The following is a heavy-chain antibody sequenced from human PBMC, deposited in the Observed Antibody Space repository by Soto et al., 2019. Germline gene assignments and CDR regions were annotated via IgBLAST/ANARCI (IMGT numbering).Heavy chain of an antibody. D-gene: IGHD6-6*01. CDR2: IYSGGST. Sequence: GGSLRLSCAASGFTVSSNYMSWVRQAPGKGLEWVSVIYSGGSTYYADSVKGRFTISRDNSKDTLYLQMNSLRAEDTAVYYCANLVADSSSRAFDIWGQGTMVTVSS. V-gene: IGHV3-66*01. CDR3: ANLVADSSSRAFDI. CDR1: GFTVSSNY. J-gene: IGHJ3*02.